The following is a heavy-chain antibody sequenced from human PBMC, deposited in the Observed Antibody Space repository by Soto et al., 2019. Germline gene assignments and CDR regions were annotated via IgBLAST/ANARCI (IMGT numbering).Heavy chain of an antibody. D-gene: IGHD4-17*01. CDR3: ARDPSTVTTGAGFDY. Sequence: LEPLRLPWSVLDGNIRSYDGRWIIQNTGKGLEWIGYIYYSGSTNYNPSLKSRVTISVDTSKNQFSLKLSSVTAADTAVYYCARDPSTVTTGAGFDYWGQGTLVTVSS. CDR1: DGNIRSYD. CDR2: IYYSGST. J-gene: IGHJ4*02. V-gene: IGHV4-59*01.